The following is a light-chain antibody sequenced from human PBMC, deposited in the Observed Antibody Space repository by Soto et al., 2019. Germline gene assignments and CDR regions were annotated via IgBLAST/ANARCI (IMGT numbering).Light chain of an antibody. CDR1: QSVGSN. V-gene: IGKV3-15*01. CDR3: QQYKDWPLT. J-gene: IGKJ4*01. CDR2: DVS. Sequence: ERVLTQSPATLSVSPGERATLSCRASQSVGSNLAWYQQKPGQVPRLLMYDVSTRATGVPARFSGSGSGPEFTLTISSLQSEDFAVYYCQQYKDWPLTFGGGTKVEIK.